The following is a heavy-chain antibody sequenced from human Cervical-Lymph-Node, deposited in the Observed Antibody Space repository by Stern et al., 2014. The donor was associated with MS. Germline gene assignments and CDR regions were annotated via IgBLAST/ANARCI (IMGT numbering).Heavy chain of an antibody. CDR3: ARGLLGSENAFDI. V-gene: IGHV1-18*01. D-gene: IGHD2-15*01. CDR2: ISDENGTT. CDR1: GYTFTSYG. Sequence: QVQLLQPGAEVKKPGASVKVSCKASGYTFTSYGIRWVRQAPGQGLEWVAWISDENGTTNDAKKLQGRVSMTTDTSTSTAYMELRSLRSDDTAVYYCARGLLGSENAFDIWGQGTMVTVSS. J-gene: IGHJ3*02.